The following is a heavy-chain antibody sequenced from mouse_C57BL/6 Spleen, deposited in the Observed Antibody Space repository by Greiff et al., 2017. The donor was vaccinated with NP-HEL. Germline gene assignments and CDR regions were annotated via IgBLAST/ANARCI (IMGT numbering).Heavy chain of an antibody. CDR2: INPGSGGT. V-gene: IGHV1-54*01. CDR1: GYAFTNYL. J-gene: IGHJ2*01. CDR3: ARGGYYPDY. Sequence: VQLQQSGAELVRPGTSVKVSCKASGYAFTNYLIEWVKQRPGQGLEWIGVINPGSGGTNYNEKFKGKATLTADKSSSTAYMQLSSLTSEDSAVYFCARGGYYPDYWGQGTTLTVSS.